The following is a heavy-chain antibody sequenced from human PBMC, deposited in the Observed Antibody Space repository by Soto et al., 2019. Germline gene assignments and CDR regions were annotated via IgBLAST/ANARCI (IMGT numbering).Heavy chain of an antibody. D-gene: IGHD6-13*01. CDR2: IWYDGSNK. CDR1: GFTFSSYG. V-gene: IGHV3-33*06. J-gene: IGHJ4*02. Sequence: GGSLRLSCAASGFTFSSYGMHWVRQAPGKGLEWVAVIWYDGSNKYYADSVKGRFTISRDNSKNTLYLQMNSLRAEDTAVYYCANLGYSSSWPTRPEIDYWGQGTLVTVSS. CDR3: ANLGYSSSWPTRPEIDY.